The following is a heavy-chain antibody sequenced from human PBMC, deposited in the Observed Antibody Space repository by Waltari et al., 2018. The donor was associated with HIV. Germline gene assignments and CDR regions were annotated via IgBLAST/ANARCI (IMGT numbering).Heavy chain of an antibody. Sequence: QVQLQESGPGLVKPSETLSLTCTVSGGSISSYYWRWIRQPPGKGLEWIGYLYYSGSTNYNPALKSRVTISVDTSKNQFSLKLSSVTAADTAVYYCARVDYCPNPYGMDVWGQGTTVTVSS. D-gene: IGHD4-17*01. CDR2: LYYSGST. V-gene: IGHV4-59*01. J-gene: IGHJ6*02. CDR1: GGSISSYY. CDR3: ARVDYCPNPYGMDV.